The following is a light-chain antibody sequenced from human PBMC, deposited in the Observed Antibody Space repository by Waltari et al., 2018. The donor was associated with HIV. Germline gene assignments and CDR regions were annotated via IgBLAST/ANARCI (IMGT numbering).Light chain of an antibody. Sequence: SYELTQPPSVSVSQGQTASITCSGDKLGDTYACWYQQKPGQSPVLVIYQDSKRPSGIPERFSGSNSGNTATLTISGTQAMDEADYYCQAWDSSTVVFGGGTKLTVL. CDR2: QDS. CDR1: KLGDTY. CDR3: QAWDSSTVV. V-gene: IGLV3-1*01. J-gene: IGLJ2*01.